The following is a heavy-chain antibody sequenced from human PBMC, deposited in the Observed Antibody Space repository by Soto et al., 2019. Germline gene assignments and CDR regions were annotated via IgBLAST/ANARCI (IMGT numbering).Heavy chain of an antibody. V-gene: IGHV3-23*01. J-gene: IGHJ5*02. D-gene: IGHD3-3*01. CDR3: AKGQSTYYDFWSLYYDWFDP. Sequence: PGGSLRLSCAASGFTFSNYAMSWVRQAPGKGLEWISTISGSGGSTYYADSVKGRFTISRDNSKNTLYLQMNSLRAEDTAVYYCAKGQSTYYDFWSLYYDWFDPWGQGTLVTVSS. CDR1: GFTFSNYA. CDR2: ISGSGGST.